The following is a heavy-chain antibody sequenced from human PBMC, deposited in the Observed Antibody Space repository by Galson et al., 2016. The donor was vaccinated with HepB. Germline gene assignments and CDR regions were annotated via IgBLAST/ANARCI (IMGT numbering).Heavy chain of an antibody. CDR2: IKHSGST. J-gene: IGHJ6*02. V-gene: IGHV4-34*01. Sequence: LRLSCAASGFTFSSYSMAWIRQPPGKGLEWIGEIKHSGSTNYNPSLKSRATMSLDTSKNQFSLNLSSVTAADPGVYYCARQMVVRWRSGYYYGMDVWGQGTTVTVSS. CDR3: ARQMVVRWRSGYYYGMDV. D-gene: IGHD2-21*01. CDR1: GFTFSSYS.